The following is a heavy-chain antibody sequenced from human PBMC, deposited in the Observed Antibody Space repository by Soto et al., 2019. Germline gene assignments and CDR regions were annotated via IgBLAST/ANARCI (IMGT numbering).Heavy chain of an antibody. V-gene: IGHV1-8*01. D-gene: IGHD3-16*01. J-gene: IGHJ4*02. CDR1: GYTFTSYD. CDR2: MNPNSGNT. Sequence: ASVKVSCTASGYTFTSYDINWVRQATGQGLEWMGWMNPNSGNTGYAQKFQGRVTMTRNTSISTAYMELSSLRSEDTAVYYCARGRPVKVFGGATNGGFYYWGQGTLVTVSS. CDR3: ARGRPVKVFGGATNGGFYY.